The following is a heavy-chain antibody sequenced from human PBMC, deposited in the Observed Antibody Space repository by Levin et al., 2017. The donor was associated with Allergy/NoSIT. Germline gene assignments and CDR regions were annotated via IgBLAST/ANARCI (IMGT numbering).Heavy chain of an antibody. J-gene: IGHJ6*02. CDR2: ISSSGSTI. Sequence: GGSLRLSCAASGFTFSDYYMSWIRQAPGKGLEWVSYISSSGSTIYYADSVKGRFTISRDNAKNSLYLQMNSLRAEDTAVYYCAREAYGDYVRGPYYYGMDVWGQGTTVTVSS. V-gene: IGHV3-11*01. CDR1: GFTFSDYY. D-gene: IGHD4-17*01. CDR3: AREAYGDYVRGPYYYGMDV.